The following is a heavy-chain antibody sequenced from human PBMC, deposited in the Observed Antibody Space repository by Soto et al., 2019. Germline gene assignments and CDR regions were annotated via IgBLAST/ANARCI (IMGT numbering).Heavy chain of an antibody. CDR3: EGRYCTHGLCYTNYCYYIGV. D-gene: IGHD2-8*01. CDR2: ITTSGGIT. CDR1: GFTFSTYA. V-gene: IGHV3-23*01. Sequence: EVQLLESGGGLVQPGGSLRLSCAASGFTFSTYAMSWVRQAPGKGLEWVSTITTSGGITYYADSVQGRFTISRDNSKNTLDLLLNSLRAEDTALYCCEGRYCTHGLCYTNYCYYIGVWGKGTTFTVSS. J-gene: IGHJ6*03.